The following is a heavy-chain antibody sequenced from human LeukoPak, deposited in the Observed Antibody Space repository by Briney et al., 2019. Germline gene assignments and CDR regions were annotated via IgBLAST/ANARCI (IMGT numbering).Heavy chain of an antibody. CDR3: GRDLYGSGNYYTY. J-gene: IGHJ4*02. CDR2: IKQDGSET. D-gene: IGHD3-10*01. CDR1: GFTVSTHW. V-gene: IGHV3-7*01. Sequence: GESLRLSCAASGFTVSTHWMNWVRQAPGKGLEWVANIKQDGSETYYVDSVKGRFTISRDNAKNSVYLQMNSLRAEDTAFYYCGRDLYGSGNYYTYWGQGTLVTVSS.